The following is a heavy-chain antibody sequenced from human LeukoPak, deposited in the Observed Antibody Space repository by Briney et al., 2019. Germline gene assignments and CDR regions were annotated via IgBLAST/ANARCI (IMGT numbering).Heavy chain of an antibody. CDR3: ARRGSGYPYYFDY. CDR1: GVSFSGYY. J-gene: IGHJ4*01. CDR2: IFYSGST. Sequence: SETLSLTCAVYGVSFSGYYWSWIRQPPGKGLEWIGYIFYSGSTNYNPSLKSRVTISVDTSKNHFSLNLSSVTAADTAVYYCARRGSGYPYYFDYWGQGTLVTVSS. V-gene: IGHV4-59*01. D-gene: IGHD3-3*01.